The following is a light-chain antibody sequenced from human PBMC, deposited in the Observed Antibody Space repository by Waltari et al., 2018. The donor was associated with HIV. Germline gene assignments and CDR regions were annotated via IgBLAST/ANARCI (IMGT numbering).Light chain of an antibody. CDR1: SSTIGAYEY. CDR3: SSYTTTNTII. V-gene: IGLV2-14*03. Sequence: QSALTQPASVSGSPGPSITTSCTGTSSTIGAYEYVSWYRQHPDKAPQLLIYDVFYRPSGVSHRFSVSESGNTASLTISGLQAEDEAVYSCSSYTTTNTIIFGGGTKLTVL. CDR2: DVF. J-gene: IGLJ2*01.